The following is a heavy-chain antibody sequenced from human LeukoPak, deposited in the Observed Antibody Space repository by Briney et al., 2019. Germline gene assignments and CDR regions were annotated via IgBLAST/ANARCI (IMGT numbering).Heavy chain of an antibody. V-gene: IGHV3-23*01. Sequence: RGSLRLSCAASGFYFSSYAMTWVRQAPGKGLEWVSSISGSGDSTYSADSVKGRFTISRDNSKKSVFLQMNSLRAEDTAVYFCAKDIGNYVWFFDLWGRGTLVPVCS. J-gene: IGHJ2*01. CDR3: AKDIGNYVWFFDL. D-gene: IGHD4-11*01. CDR2: ISGSGDST. CDR1: GFYFSSYA.